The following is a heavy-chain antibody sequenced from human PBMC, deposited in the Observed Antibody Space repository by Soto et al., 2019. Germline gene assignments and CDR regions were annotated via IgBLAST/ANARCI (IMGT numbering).Heavy chain of an antibody. Sequence: QVQLQESGPGLVKPSQTLSLTCTVSGGSINTADYYWSWVRRPPGKGLEWIGFISHSGYASYNPSLRSRTTISIDTSKNQFSLKVTSVTAADTAVYYCARGLSGYDSEPDHWGQGTLVTVSS. V-gene: IGHV4-30-4*01. CDR1: GGSINTADYY. CDR2: ISHSGYA. J-gene: IGHJ4*02. D-gene: IGHD5-12*01. CDR3: ARGLSGYDSEPDH.